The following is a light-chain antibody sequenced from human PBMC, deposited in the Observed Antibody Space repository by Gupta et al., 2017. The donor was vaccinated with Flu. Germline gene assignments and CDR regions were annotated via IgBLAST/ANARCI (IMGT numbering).Light chain of an antibody. Sequence: DIQMTQSPSSVSASVGDRVTITCRASQDIGSWLAWYQQKPGAAPKLLISAASRLQTGVPSRFSGSGSGTDFTLTVSNLQPEDFATYYCQQGNSFPFTFGPGTKVELK. CDR1: QDIGSW. J-gene: IGKJ3*01. CDR3: QQGNSFPFT. CDR2: AAS. V-gene: IGKV1-12*01.